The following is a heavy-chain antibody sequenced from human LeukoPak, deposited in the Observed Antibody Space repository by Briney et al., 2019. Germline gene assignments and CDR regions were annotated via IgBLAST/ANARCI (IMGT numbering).Heavy chain of an antibody. Sequence: GASVKVSCKASGYTFTGYYMHWVRQAPGQGLEWMGWINPNSGGTNYAQKFQGRVTTTRDTSISTAYMELSRLRSDDTAVYYCARDRSVRFGPNNWFDPWGQGTLVTVSS. V-gene: IGHV1-2*02. CDR3: ARDRSVRFGPNNWFDP. CDR2: INPNSGGT. J-gene: IGHJ5*02. CDR1: GYTFTGYY. D-gene: IGHD3-10*01.